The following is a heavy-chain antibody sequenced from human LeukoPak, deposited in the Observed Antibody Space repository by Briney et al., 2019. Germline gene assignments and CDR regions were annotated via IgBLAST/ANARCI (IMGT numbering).Heavy chain of an antibody. J-gene: IGHJ3*02. D-gene: IGHD6-13*01. CDR2: VFYSGST. V-gene: IGHV4-59*02. CDR1: GGSVSSHY. Sequence: SETLSLTCTVSGGSVSSHYWSWIRQPPGKGLEWIGYVFYSGSTNYNPSLKSRVSISVDTSKKQLSLKLSSVTAADTAVYYCARVVPKQQLVDAFDIWGQGTMVTVSS. CDR3: ARVVPKQQLVDAFDI.